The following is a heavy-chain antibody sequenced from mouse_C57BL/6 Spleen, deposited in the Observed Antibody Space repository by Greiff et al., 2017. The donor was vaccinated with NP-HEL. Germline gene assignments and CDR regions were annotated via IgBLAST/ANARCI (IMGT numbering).Heavy chain of an antibody. CDR2: INPNNGGT. D-gene: IGHD1-1*01. CDR1: GYTFTDYN. Sequence: EVQLQQSGPELVKPGASVKIPCKASGYTFTDYNMDWVKQSHGKSLEWIGDINPNNGGTIYNQKFKGKATLTVDKSSSTAYMELRSLTSEDTAVYYCARAPITTGVATRNYAMDYWGQGTSVTVSS. V-gene: IGHV1-18*01. J-gene: IGHJ4*01. CDR3: ARAPITTGVATRNYAMDY.